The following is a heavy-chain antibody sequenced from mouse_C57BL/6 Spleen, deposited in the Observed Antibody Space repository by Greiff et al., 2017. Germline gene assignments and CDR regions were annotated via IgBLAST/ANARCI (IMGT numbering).Heavy chain of an antibody. D-gene: IGHD3-3*01. CDR1: GYTFTSYW. CDR3: ARLGAFDY. CDR2: IYPSDSET. Sequence: QVQLQQPGAELVRPGSSVKLSCKASGYTFTSYWMDWVKQRPGQGLEWIGNIYPSDSETHYNQKFKDKATLTVDKSSSTAYMHLSSLTSEDSAVNYCARLGAFDYWGQGTTLTVSS. J-gene: IGHJ2*01. V-gene: IGHV1-61*01.